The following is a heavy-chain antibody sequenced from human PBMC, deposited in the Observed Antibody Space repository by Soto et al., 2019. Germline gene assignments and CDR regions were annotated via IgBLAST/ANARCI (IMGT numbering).Heavy chain of an antibody. V-gene: IGHV4-39*01. CDR3: ARHRADTIPNWFDP. CDR1: GGSISSSSYY. J-gene: IGHJ5*02. Sequence: PSETLSLTCTVSGGSISSSSYYWGWIRQPPGKGLEWIGSIYYSGSTYYNPSLKSRVTISVDTSKNQFSLKLSSVTAADTAVYYCARHRADTIPNWFDPWGQGTLVTVSS. CDR2: IYYSGST. D-gene: IGHD3-9*01.